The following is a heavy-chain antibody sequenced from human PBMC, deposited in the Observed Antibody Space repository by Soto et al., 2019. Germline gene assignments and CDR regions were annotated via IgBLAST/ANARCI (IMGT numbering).Heavy chain of an antibody. CDR3: VRYIMNDGSFDY. Sequence: EVQLLDSGGGLLQPGGSLRLSCAASGFTFSSYAMSWVRQAPGKGLEWVSAISGSGGSTYYADSVKGRFAISRDNATNTVYLQINSLRDADTSVCYCVRYIMNDGSFDYWGQGTLVTVSS. J-gene: IGHJ4*02. D-gene: IGHD1-20*01. CDR2: ISGSGGST. CDR1: GFTFSSYA. V-gene: IGHV3-23*01.